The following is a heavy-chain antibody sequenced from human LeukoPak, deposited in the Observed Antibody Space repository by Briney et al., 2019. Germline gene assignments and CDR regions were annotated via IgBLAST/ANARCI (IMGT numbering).Heavy chain of an antibody. CDR3: ARGGNGDVLDY. V-gene: IGHV1-18*01. Sequence: ASVKVSCKASGYTFTSYGISWVRQAPGQGLEWMGWISTHSGNTNYAQTLQGRVTMTTDTSTSTGYMELRSLRSDDTAVYYCARGGNGDVLDYWGQGTLVTVSS. D-gene: IGHD4-17*01. J-gene: IGHJ4*02. CDR1: GYTFTSYG. CDR2: ISTHSGNT.